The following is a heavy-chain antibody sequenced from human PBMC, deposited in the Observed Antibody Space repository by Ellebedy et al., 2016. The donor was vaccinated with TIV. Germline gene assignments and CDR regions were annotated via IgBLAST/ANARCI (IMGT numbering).Heavy chain of an antibody. CDR2: IKSKSDGETT. J-gene: IGHJ4*02. CDR3: ATDLDDYFDS. CDR1: GFSFSASW. V-gene: IGHV3-15*01. Sequence: GESLKISCAASGFSFSASWMTWVRQAPGKGLEWVGQIKSKSDGETTEYAGPVKGRFTISRDDSKNMLFLQMNSLKPDDTAVYYCATDLDDYFDSWGQGTLVTVSS.